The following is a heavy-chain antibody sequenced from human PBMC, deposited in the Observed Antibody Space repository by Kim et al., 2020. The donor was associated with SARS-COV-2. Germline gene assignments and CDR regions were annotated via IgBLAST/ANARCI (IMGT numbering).Heavy chain of an antibody. D-gene: IGHD1-26*01. CDR2: IIPIFGTA. J-gene: IGHJ6*02. Sequence: SVKVSCKASGGTFSSYAISWVRQAPGQGLEWMGGIIPIFGTANYAQKFQGRVTITADESTSTAYMELSSLRSEDTAVYYCARDYLRVGATTFFTTGYYGMDVWGQGTTVTVSS. CDR1: GGTFSSYA. V-gene: IGHV1-69*13. CDR3: ARDYLRVGATTFFTTGYYGMDV.